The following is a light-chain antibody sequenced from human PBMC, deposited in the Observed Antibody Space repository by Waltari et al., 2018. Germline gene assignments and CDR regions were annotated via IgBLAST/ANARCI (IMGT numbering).Light chain of an antibody. V-gene: IGLV2-23*02. CDR2: EVD. Sequence: SALTQPASVSASPGQSITISCTGSSRDLGSYDLVACYQQHPGKAPHLFIYEVDKRPSGLAYRFSWSTSGNAASLTVSGLQPEDEGHYFCSSYTYGGPWVFGGGTLLTVL. J-gene: IGLJ2*01. CDR1: SRDLGSYDL. CDR3: SSYTYGGPWV.